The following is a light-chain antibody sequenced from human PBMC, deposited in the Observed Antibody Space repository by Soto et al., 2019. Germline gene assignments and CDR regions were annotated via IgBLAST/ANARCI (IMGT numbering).Light chain of an antibody. V-gene: IGLV2-14*01. CDR3: SSYTSTSSYV. J-gene: IGLJ1*01. CDR1: SSDIGNYNY. Sequence: QSALTEPASVSGSPGQSITISCTGTSSDIGNYNYVSWYQQHPGKAPKLMISEVSNRPSWVSNRFSGSKSGNTASLTISGLQPEDEADYYCSSYTSTSSYVFGGGTKVTVL. CDR2: EVS.